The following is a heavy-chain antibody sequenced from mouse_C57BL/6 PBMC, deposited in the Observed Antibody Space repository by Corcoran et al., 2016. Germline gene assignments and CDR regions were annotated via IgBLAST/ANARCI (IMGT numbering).Heavy chain of an antibody. CDR2: INTYSGVP. D-gene: IGHD3-2*02. V-gene: IGHV9-3*01. J-gene: IGHJ4*01. CDR1: GYTFTTYG. Sequence: QIQLVQSGPELQKPGETVKISCKASGYTFTTYGMSWVKQAPGKGLKWMGWINTYSGVPTYADDFKGRFAFSLETSASTAYLQINNLKNEDTATYFCAKEARQLRLNYAMDYWGQGTSVTVSS. CDR3: AKEARQLRLNYAMDY.